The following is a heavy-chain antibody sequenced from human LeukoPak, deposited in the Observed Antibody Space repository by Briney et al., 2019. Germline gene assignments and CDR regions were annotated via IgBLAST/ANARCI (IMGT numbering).Heavy chain of an antibody. CDR3: ARDYGSGSYYFWS. J-gene: IGHJ4*02. V-gene: IGHV3-21*01. CDR2: ISSSSSYI. CDR1: GFTFSSYS. Sequence: PGGSLRLSCAASGFTFSSYSMNWVRQAPGKGLEWVSSISSSSSYIYYADSVKRRFTISRDNAKNSLYLQMNSLRAEDTAVYYCARDYGSGSYYFWSWGQGTLVTVAS. D-gene: IGHD3-10*01.